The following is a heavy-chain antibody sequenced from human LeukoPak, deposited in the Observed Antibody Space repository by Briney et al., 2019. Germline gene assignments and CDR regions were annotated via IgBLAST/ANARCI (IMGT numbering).Heavy chain of an antibody. CDR3: ARVGIQLWYLDY. D-gene: IGHD5-18*01. CDR2: IWYDGSNK. CDR1: GFTFSSYG. Sequence: GGSLRLSCAASGFTFSSYGMHWVRQAPGKGLEWVAVIWYDGSNKYYADSVKGRFTISRDNSKNTLYLQMNSLRAEDTAAYYCARVGIQLWYLDYWGQGTLVTVSS. V-gene: IGHV3-33*01. J-gene: IGHJ4*02.